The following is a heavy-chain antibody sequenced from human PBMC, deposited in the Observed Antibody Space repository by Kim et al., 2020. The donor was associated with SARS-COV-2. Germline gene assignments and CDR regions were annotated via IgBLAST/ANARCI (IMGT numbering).Heavy chain of an antibody. CDR2: IYYSGST. J-gene: IGHJ6*03. D-gene: IGHD3-10*01. V-gene: IGHV4-31*03. CDR1: GGSISSGGYY. CDR3: ARVGYHRGVGSLIGDYYYYYYMDV. Sequence: SETLSLTCTVSGGSISSGGYYWSWIRQHPGKGLEWIGYIYYSGSTYYNPSLKSRVTISVDTSKNQFSLKLSSVTAADTAVYYCARVGYHRGVGSLIGDYYYYYYMDVWGKGTTVTVSS.